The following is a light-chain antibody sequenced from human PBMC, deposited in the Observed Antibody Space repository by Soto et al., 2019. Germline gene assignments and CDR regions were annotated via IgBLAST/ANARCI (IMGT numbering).Light chain of an antibody. V-gene: IGKV1-27*01. J-gene: IGKJ1*01. Sequence: DIQMTQSPSSLSAFVGDRVTISCRASQGIHNFLAWYQQKPGKVPKLLIFGASTLHSGVPSRFSGSGSGTDFTLTISNLQPEDVATYYCQKYDMAPPATFGQGTKVEI. CDR2: GAS. CDR3: QKYDMAPPAT. CDR1: QGIHNF.